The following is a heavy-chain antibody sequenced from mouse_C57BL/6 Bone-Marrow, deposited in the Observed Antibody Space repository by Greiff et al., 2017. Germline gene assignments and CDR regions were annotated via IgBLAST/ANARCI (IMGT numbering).Heavy chain of an antibody. D-gene: IGHD4-1*01. CDR2: IDPSDSYT. J-gene: IGHJ2*01. CDR1: GYTFTSYW. V-gene: IGHV1-50*01. CDR3: ARANWDVDY. Sequence: VKQSCKASGYTFTSYWMQWVKQRPGQGLEWIGEIDPSDSYTNYNQKFKGKATLTVDTSSSTAYMQLSSLTSEDSAVYYCARANWDVDYWGQGTTLTVSS.